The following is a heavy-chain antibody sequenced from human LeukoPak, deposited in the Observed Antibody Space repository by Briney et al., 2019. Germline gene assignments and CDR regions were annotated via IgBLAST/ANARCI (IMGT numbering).Heavy chain of an antibody. CDR1: GGSFSSYY. D-gene: IGHD3-10*01. CDR2: IRYSGST. CDR3: ARDVGGDSAFDI. J-gene: IGHJ3*02. V-gene: IGHV4-59*01. Sequence: SETLSLTCNVSGGSFSSYYWSWLRQPPGKGLEWIEHIRYSGSTNYNPSLESRVSILIDTSKSQFSLRVTSVTAADTALYYCARDVGGDSAFDIWGQGTTVTVSS.